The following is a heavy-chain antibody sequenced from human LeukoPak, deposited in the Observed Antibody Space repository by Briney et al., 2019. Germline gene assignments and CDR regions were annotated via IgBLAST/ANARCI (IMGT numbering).Heavy chain of an antibody. CDR1: GYTFTGYY. CDR2: INPNSGNT. D-gene: IGHD3-22*01. Sequence: ASVKVSCKASGYTFTGYYMHWVRQAPGQGLEWMGWINPNSGNTGYAQKFQGRVTMTRNTSISTAYMELSSLRSEDTAVYYCARAPYYYDSSGLYWRLWAASDGSAFDIWGQGTMVTVSS. CDR3: ARAPYYYDSSGLYWRLWAASDGSAFDI. J-gene: IGHJ3*02. V-gene: IGHV1-8*02.